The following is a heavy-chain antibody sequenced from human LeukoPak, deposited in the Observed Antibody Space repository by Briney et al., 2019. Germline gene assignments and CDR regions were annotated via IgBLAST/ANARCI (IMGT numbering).Heavy chain of an antibody. J-gene: IGHJ4*02. D-gene: IGHD6-19*01. Sequence: PGGSLRLSCAASGLTFRNYGMHWVRQAPGKGLEWVAIISYDGSNKYYADSVKGRFTISRDNSKNTLYLQMNSLRAEDTAVYYCARDSIAVAGGFDYWGQGTLVTVSS. CDR3: ARDSIAVAGGFDY. CDR1: GLTFRNYG. CDR2: ISYDGSNK. V-gene: IGHV3-30*03.